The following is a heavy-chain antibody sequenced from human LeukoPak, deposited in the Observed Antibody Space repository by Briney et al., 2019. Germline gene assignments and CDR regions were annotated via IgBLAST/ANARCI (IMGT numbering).Heavy chain of an antibody. V-gene: IGHV4-34*01. Sequence: SETLSLTCAVYGGSFNNYYWGWIRRPPGKRLEWIGEINHSGSTNYNPSLKSRVTISVDTSKNQFSLKLTSVTAADTAVYYCAMSTVDTVMVVRNYWGQGTLVTVSS. CDR2: INHSGST. CDR3: AMSTVDTVMVVRNY. J-gene: IGHJ4*02. D-gene: IGHD5-18*01. CDR1: GGSFNNYY.